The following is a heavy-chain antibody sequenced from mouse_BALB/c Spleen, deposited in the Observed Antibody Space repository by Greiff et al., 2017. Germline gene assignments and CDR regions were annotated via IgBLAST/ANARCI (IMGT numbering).Heavy chain of an antibody. CDR2: INPYNGGT. J-gene: IGHJ3*01. CDR3: AGSDSAAYVGMVD. Sequence: VQLQESGPELVKPGASVKVSCKTSGYSFTDYTMHWVKQSHGKSLEWIGGINPYNGGTSYNQKFKGKATLTVDKSSSTAYMEIRSLTSEDSAVYYCAGSDSAAYVGMVDWGQGTRVTVSA. D-gene: IGHD3-2*01. CDR1: GYSFTDYT. V-gene: IGHV1-18*01.